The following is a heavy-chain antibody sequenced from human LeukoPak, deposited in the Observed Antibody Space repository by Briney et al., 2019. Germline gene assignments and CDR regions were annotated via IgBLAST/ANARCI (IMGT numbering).Heavy chain of an antibody. Sequence: ASVKVSCKASGYTFTGYYMHWVRQAPGQGLEWMGIINPSGGSTSYAQKFQGRVTMTRDMSTSTVYMELSSQRSEDTAVYYCARDRVRGGHVDWFDPWGQGTLVTVSS. J-gene: IGHJ5*02. D-gene: IGHD3-10*01. CDR3: ARDRVRGGHVDWFDP. CDR2: INPSGGST. V-gene: IGHV1-46*01. CDR1: GYTFTGYY.